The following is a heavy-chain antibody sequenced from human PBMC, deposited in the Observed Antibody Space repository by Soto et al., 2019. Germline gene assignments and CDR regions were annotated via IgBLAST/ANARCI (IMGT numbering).Heavy chain of an antibody. CDR3: AGVLRDVLSDRYYWYFDL. J-gene: IGHJ2*01. Sequence: SETLSLTCTVSGASISSGGYYWGWIRQHPGKGLEWIGFIYYIGTSYYKPSLESRINLSVDTSKNHFSLNQTSVTAADTAVYYCAGVLRDVLSDRYYWYFDLWGRGTLVTVSS. V-gene: IGHV4-31*03. CDR1: GASISSGGYY. D-gene: IGHD3-16*02. CDR2: IYYIGTS.